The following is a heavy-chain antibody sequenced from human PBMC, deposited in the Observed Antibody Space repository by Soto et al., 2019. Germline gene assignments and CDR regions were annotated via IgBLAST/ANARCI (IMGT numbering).Heavy chain of an antibody. Sequence: QVQLVESGGGVVQPGRSLRLSCAASGFTFSSYGMHWVRQAPGKGLEWVAVIWYDGSNKYYADSVKGRFTISRDNSKNTLYLQMNSLRAEDTAVYYYARAQEMGSYYGMDVWGQGTTVTVSS. CDR2: IWYDGSNK. D-gene: IGHD2-8*01. V-gene: IGHV3-33*01. CDR1: GFTFSSYG. J-gene: IGHJ6*02. CDR3: ARAQEMGSYYGMDV.